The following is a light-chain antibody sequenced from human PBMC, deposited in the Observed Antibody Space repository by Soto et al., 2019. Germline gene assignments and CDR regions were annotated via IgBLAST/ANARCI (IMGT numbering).Light chain of an antibody. Sequence: QSVLTQSPSASASLGASVKLTCTLSSGHNSYAIAWHQQQPEKGPRYLMDLNSDGSHSKGDGIPDRFSGSSSGAERYLTISSLQSEDEADYYCQTWGTGIRVFGGGTKVTVL. V-gene: IGLV4-69*01. CDR1: SGHNSYA. J-gene: IGLJ3*02. CDR3: QTWGTGIRV. CDR2: LNSDGSH.